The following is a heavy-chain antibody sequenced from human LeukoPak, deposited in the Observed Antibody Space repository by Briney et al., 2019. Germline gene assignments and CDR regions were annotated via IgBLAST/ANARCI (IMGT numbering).Heavy chain of an antibody. V-gene: IGHV4-39*01. J-gene: IGHJ4*02. Sequence: SETLSLTCTVSGGSISSSSYYWGWVRQPPGKGLEWVGTIYYSGSTYYNPSRKSRVTISVDTSKNQFSLKLNSVTAADTAVYYCARHLTSYSSSWYPQFDYWGQGTLVTVSS. D-gene: IGHD6-13*01. CDR3: ARHLTSYSSSWYPQFDY. CDR1: GGSISSSSYY. CDR2: IYYSGST.